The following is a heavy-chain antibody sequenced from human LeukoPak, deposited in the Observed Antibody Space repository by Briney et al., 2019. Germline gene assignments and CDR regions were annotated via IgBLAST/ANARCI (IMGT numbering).Heavy chain of an antibody. J-gene: IGHJ5*02. CDR3: GREYYYGSGSYRWFDP. CDR2: MNPNSGNT. D-gene: IGHD3-10*01. CDR1: GYTFTSYD. V-gene: IGHV1-8*03. Sequence: ASVKVSCKASGYTFTSYDINWVRQATGQGLEWMGWMNPNSGNTGYAQKFQGRVTITRNSSISTAYMELSSLRSEDTAVYYCGREYYYGSGSYRWFDPWGQGTLVTVSS.